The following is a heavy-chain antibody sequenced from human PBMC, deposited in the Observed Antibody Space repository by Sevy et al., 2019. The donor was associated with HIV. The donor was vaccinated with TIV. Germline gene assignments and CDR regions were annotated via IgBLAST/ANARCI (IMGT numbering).Heavy chain of an antibody. D-gene: IGHD3-16*01. CDR2: IIPRLGTA. V-gene: IGHV1-69*13. Sequence: SVKVSCKVSGGSFSNSDVIWVRQAPGQGLEWMGRIIPRLGTANYAQRFQGRVTITAEVSTRTVFMELSRLRSEDTALFYCARVGGAREGYDYVGSSFIDHWGQGTLVTVSS. CDR1: GGSFSNSD. J-gene: IGHJ4*02. CDR3: ARVGGAREGYDYVGSSFIDH.